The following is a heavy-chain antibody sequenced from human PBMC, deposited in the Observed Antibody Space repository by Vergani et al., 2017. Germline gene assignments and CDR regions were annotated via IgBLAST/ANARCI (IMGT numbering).Heavy chain of an antibody. Sequence: EVQLVESGGGLVQPGRSLRLSCAASGFTFDDYAMHWVRQAPGKGLEWVSGISWNSGSIGYADSVKGRFTISRDNAKNSLYLQMNSLRAEDTAVYYCARAPRGSGWYGGLDYWGQGTLVTVSS. CDR2: ISWNSGSI. CDR3: ARAPRGSGWYGGLDY. J-gene: IGHJ4*02. V-gene: IGHV3-9*01. CDR1: GFTFDDYA. D-gene: IGHD6-19*01.